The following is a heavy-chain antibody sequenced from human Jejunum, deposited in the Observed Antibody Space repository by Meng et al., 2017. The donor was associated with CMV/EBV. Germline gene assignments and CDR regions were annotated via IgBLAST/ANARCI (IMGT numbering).Heavy chain of an antibody. D-gene: IGHD3-22*01. CDR2: IPSVGSA. V-gene: IGHV4-4*02. J-gene: IGHJ4*02. CDR1: VYISSYDR. CDR3: ARAALDSSGYYRFNDF. Sequence: VYISSYDRWSWRHPSPGEGLGLGADIPSVGSANYAPSLKGRVTVSMDESKSQFSLTLTSVTAADTAAYYCARAALDSSGYYRFNDFWGQGTLVTVSS.